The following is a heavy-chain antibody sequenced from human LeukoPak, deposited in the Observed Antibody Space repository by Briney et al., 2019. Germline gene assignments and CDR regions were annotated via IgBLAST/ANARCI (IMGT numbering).Heavy chain of an antibody. V-gene: IGHV3-49*04. CDR3: TRDAEGGDYGYYYYMDV. D-gene: IGHD4-17*01. CDR2: IRSKAYGGTT. J-gene: IGHJ6*03. Sequence: TGGSLRLSCTASGFTFGDYAMSWVRQAPGKGLEWVGFIRSKAYGGTTEYAASVKGRFTISRDDSKSIAYLQMNSLKTEDTAVYYCTRDAEGGDYGYYYYMDVWGKGTTVTVSS. CDR1: GFTFGDYA.